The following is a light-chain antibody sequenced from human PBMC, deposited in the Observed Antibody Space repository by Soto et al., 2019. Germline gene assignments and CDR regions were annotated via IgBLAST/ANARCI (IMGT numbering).Light chain of an antibody. V-gene: IGLV3-1*01. CDR1: KLGDKY. CDR2: QDS. CDR3: QAWDRSTLR. J-gene: IGLJ1*01. Sequence: SYELTQPPSVSVSPGQTASITCSGDKLGDKYACWYQQKPGQSPVLVIYQDSKRPSGIPERFSGSNSGNTATLTISGTQAMDEADCYCQAWDRSTLRFGTGTKVTVL.